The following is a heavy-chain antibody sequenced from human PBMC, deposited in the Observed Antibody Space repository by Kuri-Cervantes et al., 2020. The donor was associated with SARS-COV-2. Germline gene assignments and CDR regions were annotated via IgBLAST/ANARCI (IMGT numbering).Heavy chain of an antibody. D-gene: IGHD3-3*01. Sequence: GESLKISCAASGFTFSSYEMNWVRQAPGKGLEWVSYISSSGSTIYYADSVKGRFIISRDNAKNSLYLQMNSLRAEDTAVYYCARRLEYDFWSGPLDAFDIWGQGTMVTVSS. V-gene: IGHV3-48*03. CDR3: ARRLEYDFWSGPLDAFDI. CDR2: ISSSGSTI. J-gene: IGHJ3*02. CDR1: GFTFSSYE.